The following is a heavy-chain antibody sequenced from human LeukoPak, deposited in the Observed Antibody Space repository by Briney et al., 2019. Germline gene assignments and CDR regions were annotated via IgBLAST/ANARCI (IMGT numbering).Heavy chain of an antibody. CDR3: ARGQGVTSVSWFDP. J-gene: IGHJ5*02. D-gene: IGHD2-21*02. Sequence: SETLSLTCAVYGGSFSGYYWSWIRQPPGKGLEWIGEINHSGSTNYNPSLKSRVTISVDTSKNQFSLKLSSVTAEDTAVYYCARGQGVTSVSWFDPWGQGSLVTVSS. V-gene: IGHV4-34*01. CDR1: GGSFSGYY. CDR2: INHSGST.